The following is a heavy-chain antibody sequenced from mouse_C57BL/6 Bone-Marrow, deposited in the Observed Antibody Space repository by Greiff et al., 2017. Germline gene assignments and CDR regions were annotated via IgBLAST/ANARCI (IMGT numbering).Heavy chain of an antibody. V-gene: IGHV1-59*01. CDR3: VITTALDY. CDR1: GYTFTSYW. Sequence: QVQLQQPGAELVRPGTSVKLSCKASGYTFTSYWMHWVKQRPGQGLEWIGVIDPSDSYTNYNQKFKGKATLTVDTSSSTAYMQLSSLTSEDSAVYYCVITTALDYWGQGTTLTVSS. D-gene: IGHD1-2*01. J-gene: IGHJ2*01. CDR2: IDPSDSYT.